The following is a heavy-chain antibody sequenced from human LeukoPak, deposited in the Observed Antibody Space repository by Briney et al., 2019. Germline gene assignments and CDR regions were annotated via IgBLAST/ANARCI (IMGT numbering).Heavy chain of an antibody. J-gene: IGHJ3*02. CDR2: IYDSGST. V-gene: IGHV4-30-4*01. CDR1: GASIRSGDYY. D-gene: IGHD2-15*01. CDR3: ARDCSGGSCYGAFDI. Sequence: SETLSLTCTVSGASIRSGDYYWSWIRQPPGKGLEWIGYIYDSGSTYYNPSLKSRITISVDTSENRFSLKLSSVTATDTAVYYCARDCSGGSCYGAFDIWGQGTVVTVSS.